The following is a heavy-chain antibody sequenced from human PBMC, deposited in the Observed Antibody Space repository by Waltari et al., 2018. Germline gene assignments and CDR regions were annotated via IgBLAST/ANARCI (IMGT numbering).Heavy chain of an antibody. CDR2: INHSGST. CDR3: ARPTGIAAAGSYYYYMDV. Sequence: QVQLQQWGAGLLTPSETLSLTCAVYGGSFSGYYWRWIRQPPGKGLAWIGEINHSGSTNYNPSLKSRVTISVDTSKNQFSLKLSSVTAADTAVYYCARPTGIAAAGSYYYYMDVWGKGTTVTVSS. D-gene: IGHD6-13*01. CDR1: GGSFSGYY. J-gene: IGHJ6*03. V-gene: IGHV4-34*01.